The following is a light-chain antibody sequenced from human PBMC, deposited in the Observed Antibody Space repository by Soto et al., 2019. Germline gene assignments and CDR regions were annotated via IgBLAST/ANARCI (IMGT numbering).Light chain of an antibody. J-gene: IGKJ1*01. CDR1: ERIYSAY. Sequence: VLTQSPGTLSLSLGERATLSCRASERIYSAYLGWYQQKPGQAPRLLIYGASSRATGIPDRFSGTGSGTDFTLTISRLEPEDFAVYYCQQYDRSPKTFGQGTKVDIK. V-gene: IGKV3-20*01. CDR3: QQYDRSPKT. CDR2: GAS.